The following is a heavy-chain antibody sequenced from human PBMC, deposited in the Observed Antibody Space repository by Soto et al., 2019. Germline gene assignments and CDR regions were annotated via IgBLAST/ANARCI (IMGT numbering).Heavy chain of an antibody. V-gene: IGHV3-30-3*01. Sequence: QVQLVESGGGVVQPGRSLRLSCAASGFTFSSYAMHWVRQAPGKGLEWVAVISYDGSNKYYADSVKGRFTISRDNSKNTLYLQMNSLRAEDTAVYYCAREGDYYDSSGYYPDYWGQGTLVTVSS. D-gene: IGHD3-22*01. CDR2: ISYDGSNK. J-gene: IGHJ4*02. CDR1: GFTFSSYA. CDR3: AREGDYYDSSGYYPDY.